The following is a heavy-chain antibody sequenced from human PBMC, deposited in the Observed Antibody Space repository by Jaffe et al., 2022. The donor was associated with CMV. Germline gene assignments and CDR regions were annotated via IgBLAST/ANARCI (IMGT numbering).Heavy chain of an antibody. J-gene: IGHJ4*02. V-gene: IGHV3-21*01. D-gene: IGHD1-26*01. CDR2: ISSSSSYI. CDR1: GFTFSSYS. CDR3: ARGVGATRGSFDY. Sequence: EVQLVESGGGLVKPGGSLRLSCAASGFTFSSYSMNWVRQAPGKGLEWVSFISSSSSYIYYADSVKGRFTISRDNAKNSLYLQMNSLRAEDTAVYYCARGVGATRGSFDYWGQGTLVTVSS.